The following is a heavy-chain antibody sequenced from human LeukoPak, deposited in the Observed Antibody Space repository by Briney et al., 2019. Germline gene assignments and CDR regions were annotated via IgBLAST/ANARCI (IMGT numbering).Heavy chain of an antibody. V-gene: IGHV4-59*01. CDR3: ARGLIGSRGLYYYYYMDV. Sequence: SETLSLTCTVSGGSISSYYWSWIRQPPGKGLEWIGYIYYSGSTNYNPSLKSRVTISVDTSKNQFSLKLSSVTAADTAVYYCARGLIGSRGLYYYYYMDVWGKGTTVTVSS. D-gene: IGHD3-10*01. J-gene: IGHJ6*03. CDR1: GGSISSYY. CDR2: IYYSGST.